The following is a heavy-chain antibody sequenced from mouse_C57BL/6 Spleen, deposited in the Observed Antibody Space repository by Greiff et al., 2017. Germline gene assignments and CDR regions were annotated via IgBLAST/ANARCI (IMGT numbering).Heavy chain of an antibody. D-gene: IGHD1-1*01. CDR2: ISYDGSN. V-gene: IGHV3-6*01. Sequence: EVQLQESGPGLVKPSQSLSLTCSVTGYSITSGYYWNWIRQFPGNKLEWMGYISYDGSNNYNPSLKNRISITRDTSKNQFFLKLNSVTTEDTATYDCARRGYGSSFGYWGQGTTLTVSS. CDR1: GYSITSGYY. J-gene: IGHJ2*01. CDR3: ARRGYGSSFGY.